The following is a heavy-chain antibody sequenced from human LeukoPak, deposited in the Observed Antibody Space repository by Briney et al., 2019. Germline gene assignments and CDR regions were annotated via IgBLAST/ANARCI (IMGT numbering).Heavy chain of an antibody. CDR1: GFTFSSYG. Sequence: GRSLRLSCAASGFTFSSYGMHWVRQAPGKGLEWVAFISYGGSNRYYADSVKGRFTISRDNSKNTLYLQMNSLRAEDTAVYYCAKGSGGDYFPYYYYYGMDVWGQGTTVTVSS. CDR3: AKGSGGDYFPYYYYYGMDV. V-gene: IGHV3-30*18. CDR2: ISYGGSNR. D-gene: IGHD4-17*01. J-gene: IGHJ6*02.